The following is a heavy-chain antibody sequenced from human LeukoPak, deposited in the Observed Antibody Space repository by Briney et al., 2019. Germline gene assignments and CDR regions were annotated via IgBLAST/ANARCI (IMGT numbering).Heavy chain of an antibody. V-gene: IGHV1-2*02. CDR1: GYTFTDYY. Sequence: GASVKVSCKASGYTFTDYYFHWVRQAPGQGLECVGWINPTSGRTNYAQKFHDRVTLARDTSNNTSYMELTRLTSDDTAVYFCAREFRTTTWSYDAFDLWGQGTMVTVSS. D-gene: IGHD1/OR15-1a*01. CDR3: AREFRTTTWSYDAFDL. J-gene: IGHJ3*01. CDR2: INPTSGRT.